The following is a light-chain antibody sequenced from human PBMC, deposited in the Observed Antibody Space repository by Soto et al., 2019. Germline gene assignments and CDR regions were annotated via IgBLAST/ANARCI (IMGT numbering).Light chain of an antibody. Sequence: EIVLTQSPGTLSLSPGERATLSCRASQSVSSSYLAWYQQKPGQAPRLLIYGASSRATGIPDRFSGSGSGTDFTLTISRLEPEDFAVYYCQQYGSSIFNSGPGTKVDIK. CDR3: QQYGSSIFN. J-gene: IGKJ3*01. CDR2: GAS. V-gene: IGKV3-20*01. CDR1: QSVSSSY.